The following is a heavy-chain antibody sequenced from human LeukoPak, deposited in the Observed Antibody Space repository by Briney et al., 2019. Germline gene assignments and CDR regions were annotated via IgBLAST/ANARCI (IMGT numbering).Heavy chain of an antibody. CDR3: VRVRTGSISDH. Sequence: SETLSLTCTVSGRSINNYYWGWVRQPPEKGLEWLGSISYSGTAYYNPSLRSRVTVSRDTSKNQFSLNLNSVTAADTAVYYCVRVRTGSISDHWGQGILVIVSS. CDR2: ISYSGTA. D-gene: IGHD2-8*02. J-gene: IGHJ4*02. V-gene: IGHV4-39*07. CDR1: GRSINNYY.